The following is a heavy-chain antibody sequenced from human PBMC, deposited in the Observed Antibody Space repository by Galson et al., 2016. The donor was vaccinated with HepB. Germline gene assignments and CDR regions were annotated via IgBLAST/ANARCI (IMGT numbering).Heavy chain of an antibody. CDR1: GLTFSSYN. CDR3: ASQWVAVDY. V-gene: IGHV3-48*02. D-gene: IGHD2-15*01. CDR2: ISGRTRTT. Sequence: SLRLSCAVSGLTFSSYNMNWVRQAPGKGLEWVSHISGRTRTTYYADSVKGRFTISRDNAKNSLYLQMNSLRDEDTAVYYCASQWVAVDYWGRGTLVTVSS. J-gene: IGHJ4*02.